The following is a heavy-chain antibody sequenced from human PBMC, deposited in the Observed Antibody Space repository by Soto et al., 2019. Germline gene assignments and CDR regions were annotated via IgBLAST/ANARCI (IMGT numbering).Heavy chain of an antibody. CDR1: RFTFSSYA. D-gene: IGHD1-26*01. CDR2: ISGSGRDT. CDR3: AKSTGGYLEGAPPIDY. Sequence: GGSLRLSCAASRFTFSSYAMSWVRQAPGKGLEYVSGISGSGRDTYYADSVKGRFTISRDNSKNTLYLQMNSLTSVYTAVYYCAKSTGGYLEGAPPIDYWGQGT. J-gene: IGHJ4*02. V-gene: IGHV3-23*01.